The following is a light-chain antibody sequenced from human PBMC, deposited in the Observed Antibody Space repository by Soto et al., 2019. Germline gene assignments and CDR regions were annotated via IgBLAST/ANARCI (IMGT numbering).Light chain of an antibody. CDR3: QQYGGSPQT. CDR2: DAS. Sequence: EIVLTQSPGTLSLSPGERASLSCRASQNVNSNYLAWYQQKPGQAPRLLIYDASSRATGIPDRFGGSGSGTDFTLTISRREPEDFAMYYCQQYGGSPQTFGRGTKVDIK. V-gene: IGKV3-20*01. J-gene: IGKJ1*01. CDR1: QNVNSNY.